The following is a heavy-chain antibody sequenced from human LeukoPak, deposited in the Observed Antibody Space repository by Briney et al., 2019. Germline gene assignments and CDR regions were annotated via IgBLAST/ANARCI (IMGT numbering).Heavy chain of an antibody. CDR3: ARGVLGAMNTLDY. J-gene: IGHJ4*02. D-gene: IGHD1-26*01. Sequence: SETLSLTCAVYGGSFSGYYWSWIRQPPGKGLEWIGEINHSGSTNYNPSLKSRVTISVDTSKNQFSLKLSSVTAADTAVYYCARGVLGAMNTLDYWGQGTLVTVSS. CDR2: INHSGST. V-gene: IGHV4-34*01. CDR1: GGSFSGYY.